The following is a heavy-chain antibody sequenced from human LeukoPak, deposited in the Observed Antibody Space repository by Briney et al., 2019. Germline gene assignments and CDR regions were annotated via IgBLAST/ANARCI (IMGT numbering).Heavy chain of an antibody. J-gene: IGHJ4*02. CDR2: ISGSGGST. D-gene: IGHD3-10*01. V-gene: IGHV3-23*01. CDR3: AGDLISGSGSLGY. CDR1: GFTFSSYA. Sequence: GGSLRLSCAASGFTFSSYAISWVRQAPGKGLEWVSAISGSGGSTYYADSVKGRFTISRDNAKNTLYLQMNSLRAEDTAVYYCAGDLISGSGSLGYWGQGTLVTVSS.